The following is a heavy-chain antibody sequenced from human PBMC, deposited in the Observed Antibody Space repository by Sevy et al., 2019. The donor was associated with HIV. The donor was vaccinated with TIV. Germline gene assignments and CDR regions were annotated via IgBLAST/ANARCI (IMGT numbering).Heavy chain of an antibody. Sequence: GASVKVSCRTSGYTFTTYDINWVRQATGQGLEWMGWMNPSRGNTGSAQKFQGRLTMTRDTSTSTAYMELSSLESRDTAVYYCARRRGFGELLGLGYWGQGTLVTVSS. J-gene: IGHJ4*02. D-gene: IGHD3-10*01. CDR2: MNPSRGNT. CDR3: ARRRGFGELLGLGY. V-gene: IGHV1-8*01. CDR1: GYTFTTYD.